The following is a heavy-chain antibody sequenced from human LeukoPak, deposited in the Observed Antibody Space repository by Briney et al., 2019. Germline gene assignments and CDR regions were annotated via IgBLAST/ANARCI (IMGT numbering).Heavy chain of an antibody. Sequence: PSGTLSLTCAVSGGSISSSNWWSWVRQPPGKGLEWIGEIYHSGSTNYNPSLKSRVTISVDTSKNQFSLKLSSVTAADTAVYYCARGSQCGDSSSWYCEYWGQGTLVTVSS. CDR2: IYHSGST. V-gene: IGHV4-4*02. D-gene: IGHD6-13*01. CDR1: GGSISSSNW. J-gene: IGHJ4*02. CDR3: ARGSQCGDSSSWYCEY.